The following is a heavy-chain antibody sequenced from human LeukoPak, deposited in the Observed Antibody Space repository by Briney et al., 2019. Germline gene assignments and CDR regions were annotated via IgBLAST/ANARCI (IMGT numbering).Heavy chain of an antibody. V-gene: IGHV4-38-2*02. D-gene: IGHD3-10*01. J-gene: IGHJ5*02. Sequence: SETLSLTCTVSGYSISSGYYWGWIRQPPGKGLEWIGGIYHSGSTFYNPSLKSRVTISVDTSKNQFSLKLSSVTAADTAMFYCARGLGPGNWFDPWGQGTLVTVSS. CDR2: IYHSGST. CDR1: GYSISSGYY. CDR3: ARGLGPGNWFDP.